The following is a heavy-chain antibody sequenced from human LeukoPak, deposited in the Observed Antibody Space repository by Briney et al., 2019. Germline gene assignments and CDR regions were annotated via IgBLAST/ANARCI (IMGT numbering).Heavy chain of an antibody. D-gene: IGHD2-8*02. CDR1: GYTFSSYG. CDR3: ARALSTDFDY. V-gene: IGHV1-2*02. Sequence: ASVKVSCKASGYTFSSYGISWVRQAPGQGLEWIGWINPNSGGTNYAQKFQGRVTMTRDTSISTAYMELSRLRSDDTAVYYCARALSTDFDYWGQGTLVTVSS. J-gene: IGHJ4*02. CDR2: INPNSGGT.